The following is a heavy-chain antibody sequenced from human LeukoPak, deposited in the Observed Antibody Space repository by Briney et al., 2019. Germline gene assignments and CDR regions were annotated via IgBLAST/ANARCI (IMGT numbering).Heavy chain of an antibody. CDR1: GYTFTSYY. CDR2: INPSGGST. D-gene: IGHD3-10*01. J-gene: IGHJ6*03. V-gene: IGHV1-46*01. CDR3: ARDMSGAVGNYYYYMDV. Sequence: ASVKVSCKASGYTFTSYYMHWVRQAPGQGLEWMGIINPSGGSTSYAQKFQGRVTMTRDTSTSTVYMELSSLRSEDTAVYYCARDMSGAVGNYYYYMDVWGKGTTLPVSS.